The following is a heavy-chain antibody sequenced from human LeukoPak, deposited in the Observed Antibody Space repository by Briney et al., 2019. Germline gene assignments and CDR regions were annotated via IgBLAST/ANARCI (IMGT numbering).Heavy chain of an antibody. CDR2: VKQDGSER. CDR1: GFTFSSYW. V-gene: IGHV3-7*01. J-gene: IGHJ4*02. CDR3: AREGAYYLDS. Sequence: GGSLRLSCAASGFTFSSYWMSWVRQAPGKGLVWVANVKQDGSERYYVGSVRGRFTISRDNAKNSLYLLMNSLRAEDTAVYYCAREGAYYLDSWGQGTLVAVSS. D-gene: IGHD4/OR15-4a*01.